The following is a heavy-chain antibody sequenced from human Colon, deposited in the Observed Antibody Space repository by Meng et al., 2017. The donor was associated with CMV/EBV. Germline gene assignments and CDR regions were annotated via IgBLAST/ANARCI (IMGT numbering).Heavy chain of an antibody. J-gene: IGHJ5*02. CDR3: VGGPDAYKVGL. D-gene: IGHD5-24*01. CDR1: GASISGRSHY. V-gene: IGHV4-31*02. Sequence: TCTVAGASISGRSHYWNWIRQHPGGGLEWIGCIHFSGTIYYNPSLTSRVTISLDTSNNQFSLNLNSVTAADSAVYYCVGGPDAYKVGLWGQGTLVTVSS. CDR2: IHFSGTI.